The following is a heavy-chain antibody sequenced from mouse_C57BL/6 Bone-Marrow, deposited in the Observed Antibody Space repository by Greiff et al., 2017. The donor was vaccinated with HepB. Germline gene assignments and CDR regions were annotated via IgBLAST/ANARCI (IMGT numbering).Heavy chain of an antibody. CDR2: IDPSDSYT. J-gene: IGHJ2*01. D-gene: IGHD1-1*01. V-gene: IGHV1-59*01. CDR3: AIAFYYFDY. Sequence: QVQLQQPGAELVRPGTSVKLSCKASGYTFTSYWMHWVKQRPGQGLEWIGVIDPSDSYTNYNQKFKDKATLTVDKSSSTAYMQLSSLTSEDSAVYYCAIAFYYFDYWGQGTTLTVSS. CDR1: GYTFTSYW.